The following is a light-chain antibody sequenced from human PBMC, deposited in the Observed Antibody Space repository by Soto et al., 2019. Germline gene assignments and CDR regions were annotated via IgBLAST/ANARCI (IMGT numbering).Light chain of an antibody. CDR1: QSVSSDY. V-gene: IGKV3-20*01. J-gene: IGKJ1*01. CDR3: QQYGSSPWT. Sequence: EIVLTQSPGTLSLSPGERAALSCRARQSVSSDYLAWYRQKPGQDPRLLIYSASTRATGIPNRFSGSGSGTDFTLTINRLEPEDFAVYYCQQYGSSPWTFGQGTKVEVK. CDR2: SAS.